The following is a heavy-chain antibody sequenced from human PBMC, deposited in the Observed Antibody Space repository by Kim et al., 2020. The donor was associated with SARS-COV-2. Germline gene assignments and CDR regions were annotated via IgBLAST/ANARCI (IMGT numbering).Heavy chain of an antibody. CDR1: GFTFSNYS. CDR2: ISDDGSNK. Sequence: GGSLRLSCAASGFTFSNYSMHWVRQAPGKGLEWVADISDDGSNKYSADSVKGRFTISRDNSRSTLYLQMNRLRSDDTALYYCARDKAWDSRPNCDFWRQGTLAT. CDR3: ARDKAWDSRPNCDF. V-gene: IGHV3-30-3*01. J-gene: IGHJ4*02. D-gene: IGHD1-26*01.